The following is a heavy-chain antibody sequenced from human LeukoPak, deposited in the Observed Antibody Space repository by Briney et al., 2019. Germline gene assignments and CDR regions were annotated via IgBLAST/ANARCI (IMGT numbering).Heavy chain of an antibody. Sequence: AGGSLRLSCAASGFTVSSNYMSWVRQAPGKGLEWVSVIYSGGSTYYADSVKGRFTISRDNSKNTLYLQMNSLRAEDTAVYYCARGGSDYGALDPFDYWGQGTLVTVSS. J-gene: IGHJ4*02. CDR2: IYSGGST. CDR3: ARGGSDYGALDPFDY. V-gene: IGHV3-66*01. CDR1: GFTVSSNY. D-gene: IGHD4-17*01.